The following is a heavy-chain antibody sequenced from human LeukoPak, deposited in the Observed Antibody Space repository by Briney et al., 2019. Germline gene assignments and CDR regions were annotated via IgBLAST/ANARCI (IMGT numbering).Heavy chain of an antibody. V-gene: IGHV3-48*01. D-gene: IGHD3-3*01. CDR3: ARQLYYDFWSGPHGFDI. CDR1: RFTFSSYS. Sequence: GGSLRLSCAASRFTFSSYSMNWVRQAPGKGLEWVSYISSSSSTIYYADSVKGRFTISRDNAKNSLYLQMNSLRAEDTAVYYCARQLYYDFWSGPHGFDIWGQGTMVTVSS. J-gene: IGHJ3*02. CDR2: ISSSSSTI.